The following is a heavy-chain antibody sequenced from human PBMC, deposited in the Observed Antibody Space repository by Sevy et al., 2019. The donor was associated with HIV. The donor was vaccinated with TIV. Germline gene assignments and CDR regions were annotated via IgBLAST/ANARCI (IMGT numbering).Heavy chain of an antibody. CDR3: AGRSTGIVGTHFDY. D-gene: IGHD1-26*01. CDR1: GYSFTSYW. J-gene: IGHJ4*02. V-gene: IGHV5-51*01. CDR2: IYPGDPDT. Sequence: GESLKISFKGSGYSFTSYWIGWVRQMPGKGLEWMGIIYPGDPDTRYSPYLQGQVTISADKSIITADLQWSSLKASDTAMYYCAGRSTGIVGTHFDYWGQGTLVTVSS.